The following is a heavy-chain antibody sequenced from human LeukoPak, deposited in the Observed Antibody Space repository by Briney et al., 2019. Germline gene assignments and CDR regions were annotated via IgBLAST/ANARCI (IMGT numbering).Heavy chain of an antibody. CDR1: GFTFSSYG. D-gene: IGHD4-17*01. J-gene: IGHJ3*02. V-gene: IGHV3-30*18. CDR2: ISYDGSNK. Sequence: GRSLRLSCAASGFTFSSYGMHWVRQAPGKGLEWVAVISYDGSNKYNEDSVKGRFTISRDNSKNTLYLQMNSLRAEDTAVYYCANLATVTTRGVFDIWGQGTMVTVSS. CDR3: ANLATVTTRGVFDI.